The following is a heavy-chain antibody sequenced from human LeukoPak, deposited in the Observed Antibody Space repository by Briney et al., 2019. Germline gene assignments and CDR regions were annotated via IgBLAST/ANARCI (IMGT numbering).Heavy chain of an antibody. CDR1: GGSISSYY. CDR2: IYTSGST. V-gene: IGHV4-4*09. CDR3: ARQGNGVDY. D-gene: IGHD1-1*01. Sequence: SETLSLTCTVSGGSISSYYWSWIRQPPGKGLEWIGYIYTSGSTNYNPSLKSRVTISVDTSKNQFSLKLSSVTAADTAVYYCARQGNGVDYWGQGTLVTVSS. J-gene: IGHJ4*02.